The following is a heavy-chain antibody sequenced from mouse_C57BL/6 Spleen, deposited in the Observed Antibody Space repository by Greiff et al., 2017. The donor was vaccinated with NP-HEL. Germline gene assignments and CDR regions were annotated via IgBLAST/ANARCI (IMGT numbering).Heavy chain of an antibody. CDR2: IWSGGST. V-gene: IGHV2-2*01. D-gene: IGHD2-4*01. CDR1: GFSLTSYG. CDR3: ARNSDDYDADYYAMDY. J-gene: IGHJ4*01. Sequence: VKLMESGPGLVQPSQSLSITCTVSGFSLTSYGVHWVRQSPGKGLEWLGVIWSGGSTDYNAAFISRLSISKDNSKSQVFFKMNSLQADDTAIYYCARNSDDYDADYYAMDYWGQGTSVTVSS.